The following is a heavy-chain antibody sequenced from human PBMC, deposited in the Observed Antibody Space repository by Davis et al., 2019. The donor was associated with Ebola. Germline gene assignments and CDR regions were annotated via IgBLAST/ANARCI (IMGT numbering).Heavy chain of an antibody. J-gene: IGHJ4*02. CDR2: IYYSGST. CDR1: GDSISSGNYY. Sequence: MPSETLSLTCTVSGDSISSGNYYWAWIRQPPGKGLEWIGYIYYSGSTIYNPSLKSRVTISEDTSKNQVSLELSSVTAADTAVYFCARASYDYTWGTYRYNGFDYWGQGTLVTVSS. V-gene: IGHV4-61*01. D-gene: IGHD3-16*02. CDR3: ARASYDYTWGTYRYNGFDY.